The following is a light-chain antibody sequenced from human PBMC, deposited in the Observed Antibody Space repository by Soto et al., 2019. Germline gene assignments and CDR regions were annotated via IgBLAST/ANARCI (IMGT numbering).Light chain of an antibody. J-gene: IGKJ1*01. CDR2: AAS. V-gene: IGKV1-9*01. CDR1: QGISTY. CDR3: QQSYSTLTWT. Sequence: DIQLTQSPSFLSASVGDRVTITCRASQGISTYLAWYQQKPGKAPELLIYAASTLQSGVPSRFSGSGSGTEFTLTISSLQPEDFATYYCQQSYSTLTWTFGQGTKVDIK.